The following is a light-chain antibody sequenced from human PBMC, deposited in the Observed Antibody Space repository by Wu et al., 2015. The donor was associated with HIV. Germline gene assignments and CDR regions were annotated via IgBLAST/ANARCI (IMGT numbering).Light chain of an antibody. CDR3: QQYNSWPLT. Sequence: EIVMTQSPVTLSVSPGERATLSCRASQSVNSKLAWYQQKPGQAPRLLIYGASTRATDVPARFSGSESGTEFALTIGAMQSEDFAVYYCQQYNSWPLTFGGGTKVEIK. CDR1: QSVNSK. CDR2: GAS. J-gene: IGKJ4*01. V-gene: IGKV3-15*01.